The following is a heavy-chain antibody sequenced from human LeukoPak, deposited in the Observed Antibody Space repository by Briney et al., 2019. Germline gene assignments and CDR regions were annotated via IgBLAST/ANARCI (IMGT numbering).Heavy chain of an antibody. Sequence: GGSLRLSCAASGFTFSRYWMHWVRQAPGKGLVWVSRINEDGSTTSYADSVKGRFTISRDNVKNALYLQMNGLRAEDTAVYYCARGGLEPVDYWGQGTLVTVSS. J-gene: IGHJ4*02. CDR1: GFTFSRYW. CDR3: ARGGLEPVDY. V-gene: IGHV3-74*01. D-gene: IGHD1-14*01. CDR2: INEDGSTT.